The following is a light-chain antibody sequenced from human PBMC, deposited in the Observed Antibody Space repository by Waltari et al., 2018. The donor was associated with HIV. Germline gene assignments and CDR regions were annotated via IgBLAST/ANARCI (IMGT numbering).Light chain of an antibody. CDR2: GAS. Sequence: EVVLTQSPGTLSLSPGYRATLSCRASQSISSNYLAWYQQKPGQAPRLLIFGASSRATGIPDRFSGSGSGTDFTLTINRLEPEDLAVYYCQQYGTSLTTFGGGTKVEIK. V-gene: IGKV3-20*01. CDR1: QSISSNY. CDR3: QQYGTSLTT. J-gene: IGKJ4*01.